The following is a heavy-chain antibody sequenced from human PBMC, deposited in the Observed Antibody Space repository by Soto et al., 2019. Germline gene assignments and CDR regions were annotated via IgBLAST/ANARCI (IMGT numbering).Heavy chain of an antibody. CDR1: GFTFSSYA. CDR2: LSGSGYST. J-gene: IGHJ4*02. Sequence: EVQLLESGGGLVQPGGSLRLSCAASGFTFSSYAMTWVRQAPGKGLEWVSTLSGSGYSTYYADSVKGRFTISRDNSKNTLYLQMSSLRADDTAVYYCVKAVGPTAPSSRIFDYWGLGTLVTVSS. V-gene: IGHV3-23*01. CDR3: VKAVGPTAPSSRIFDY. D-gene: IGHD1-26*01.